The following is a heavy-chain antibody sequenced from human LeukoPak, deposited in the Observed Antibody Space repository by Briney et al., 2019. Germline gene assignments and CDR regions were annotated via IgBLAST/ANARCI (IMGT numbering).Heavy chain of an antibody. CDR3: ARDRSYVGFDY. D-gene: IGHD4-23*01. CDR1: GFTFTDYT. Sequence: GGSLRLSCAASGFTFTDYTINWVRQGPGKGLECVSSISTSSNIYYADSVKGRFTVSRDNAKNSVYLQTNSLRAEDTAVYYCARDRSYVGFDYWGQGTLVTVSS. V-gene: IGHV3-69-1*01. J-gene: IGHJ4*02. CDR2: ISTSSNI.